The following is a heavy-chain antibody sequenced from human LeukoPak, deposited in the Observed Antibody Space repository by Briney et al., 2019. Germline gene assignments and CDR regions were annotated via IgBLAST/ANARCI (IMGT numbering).Heavy chain of an antibody. J-gene: IGHJ4*02. CDR3: AKALDFIAVAGTTDY. CDR2: ISDSGVST. CDR1: GFTFSSYA. D-gene: IGHD6-19*01. V-gene: IGHV3-23*01. Sequence: GGSLRLSCAASGFTFSSYAMSWVRQAPGKGLEWVSAISDSGVSTYYADSVKGRFTISRDNSKNTLYLQINSLRAEDTAVYYCAKALDFIAVAGTTDYWGQGTLVTVSS.